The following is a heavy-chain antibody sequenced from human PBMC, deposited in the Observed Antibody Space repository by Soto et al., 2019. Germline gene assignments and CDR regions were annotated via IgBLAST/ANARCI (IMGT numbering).Heavy chain of an antibody. CDR1: GGSFSGYY. CDR3: ARGVSRPFWRVRPFSYYYGMDV. V-gene: IGHV4-34*01. D-gene: IGHD3-10*01. Sequence: SETLSLTCAVYGGSFSGYYWSWIRQPPGKGLEWIGEINHSGSTNYNPSLKSRVTISVDTSKKQFSLKLSSLTAADTAVYLCARGVSRPFWRVRPFSYYYGMDVWGKVTTITVSS. J-gene: IGHJ6*04. CDR2: INHSGST.